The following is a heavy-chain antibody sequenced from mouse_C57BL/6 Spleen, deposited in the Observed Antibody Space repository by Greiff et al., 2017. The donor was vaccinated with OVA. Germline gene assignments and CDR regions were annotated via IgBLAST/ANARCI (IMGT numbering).Heavy chain of an antibody. V-gene: IGHV1-64*01. J-gene: IGHJ1*03. CDR3: ARGNSDYYGSSRYFDV. Sequence: QVQLKQPGAELVKPGASVTLSCKASGYTFTSYWMHWVKQRPGQGLEWIGMIHPNSGSTNYNEKFKSKATLTVDKSSSTAYMQLSSLTSEDSAVYYCARGNSDYYGSSRYFDVWGTGTTVTVSS. D-gene: IGHD1-1*01. CDR2: IHPNSGST. CDR1: GYTFTSYW.